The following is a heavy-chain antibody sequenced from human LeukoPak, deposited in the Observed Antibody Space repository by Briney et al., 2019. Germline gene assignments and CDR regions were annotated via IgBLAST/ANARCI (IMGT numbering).Heavy chain of an antibody. CDR1: GGSFSGYY. V-gene: IGHV4-34*01. D-gene: IGHD5-18*01. CDR3: ARRGRYSYGYVVDY. CDR2: INHSGST. J-gene: IGHJ4*02. Sequence: SETLSLTCAVYGGSFSGYYWSWIRQPPGKGLEWIWEINHSGSTNYNPSLKSRDTISVDTSKNQFSPKLSSVTAADTAVYYCARRGRYSYGYVVDYWGQGTLVTASP.